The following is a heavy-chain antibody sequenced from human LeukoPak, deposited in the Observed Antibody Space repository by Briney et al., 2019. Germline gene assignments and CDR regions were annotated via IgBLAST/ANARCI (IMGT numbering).Heavy chain of an antibody. CDR2: IYYSGST. V-gene: IGHV4-59*08. CDR3: ARHDFGENWLDP. D-gene: IGHD3-10*01. J-gene: IGHJ5*02. Sequence: SETLSPTCTVSGGSISSYYWSWIRQPPGKGLEWIGYIYYSGSTNYNPSLKSRVTISVDTSKNQFSLKLTSVTAADTAVYYCARHDFGENWLDPWGQGTLVTVSS. CDR1: GGSISSYY.